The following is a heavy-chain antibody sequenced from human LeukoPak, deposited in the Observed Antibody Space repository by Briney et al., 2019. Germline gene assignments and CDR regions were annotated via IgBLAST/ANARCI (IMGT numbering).Heavy chain of an antibody. CDR2: FHHSGNT. CDR1: GASISRYY. J-gene: IGHJ5*02. CDR3: ARRAAALDP. V-gene: IGHV4-59*12. D-gene: IGHD6-13*01. Sequence: SETLSLTCSVSGASISRYYWSWIRQPPGKGLEWIGYFHHSGNTNYSPSLSSRITMSVDTSKNQFSLRLNSVTAADTAIYYCARRAAALDPWGQGTLVTVSS.